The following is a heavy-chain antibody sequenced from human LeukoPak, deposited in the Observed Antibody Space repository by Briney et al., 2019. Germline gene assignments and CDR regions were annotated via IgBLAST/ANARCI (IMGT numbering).Heavy chain of an antibody. D-gene: IGHD6-13*01. Sequence: ASVKVSCKASGYIFTDYYVYWVRQAPGQGLEWMGWMNPNSSNTGYAQKFQGRVTMTRNTSISTAYMELSSLRSEDTAVYYCARGRSRGSSSWYRVDYWGQGTLVTVSS. V-gene: IGHV1-8*02. CDR2: MNPNSSNT. J-gene: IGHJ4*02. CDR3: ARGRSRGSSSWYRVDY. CDR1: GYIFTDYY.